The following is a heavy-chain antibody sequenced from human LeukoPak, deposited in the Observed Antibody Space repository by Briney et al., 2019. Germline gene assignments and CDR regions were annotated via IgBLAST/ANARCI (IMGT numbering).Heavy chain of an antibody. CDR2: IYYSGST. Sequence: SETLSLTRTVSGGSISSGGYYWSWIRQHPGKGLEWIGYIYYSGSTYYNPSLKSRVTISVDTSKNQFSLKLSSVTAADTAVYYCARWADIGLDYWGQGTLVTVSS. V-gene: IGHV4-31*03. CDR1: GGSISSGGYY. CDR3: ARWADIGLDY. J-gene: IGHJ4*02.